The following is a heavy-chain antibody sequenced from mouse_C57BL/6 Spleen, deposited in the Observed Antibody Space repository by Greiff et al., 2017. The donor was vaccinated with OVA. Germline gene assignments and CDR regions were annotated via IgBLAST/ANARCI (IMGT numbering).Heavy chain of an antibody. J-gene: IGHJ2*01. V-gene: IGHV5-17*01. Sequence: EVKLVESGGGLVKPGGSLKLSCAASGFTFSDYGMHWVRQAPEKGLEWVAYISSGSSTIYYADTVKGRFTISRDNAKNTLFLQMTSLRSEDTAMYYCARGGGTEYYFDYWGQGTTLTVSS. CDR3: ARGGGTEYYFDY. CDR1: GFTFSDYG. CDR2: ISSGSSTI. D-gene: IGHD4-1*01.